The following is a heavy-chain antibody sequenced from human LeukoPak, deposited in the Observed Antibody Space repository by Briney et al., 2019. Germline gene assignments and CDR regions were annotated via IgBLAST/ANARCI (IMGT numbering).Heavy chain of an antibody. D-gene: IGHD2-8*01. CDR3: ASCHCTNGVCYGECEYFQH. J-gene: IGHJ1*01. CDR1: GYTFTSYG. Sequence: ASVKVSCKASGYTFTSYGISWARQAPGQGLEWMGWISAYNGNTNYAQKLQGRLTLTTDTSTSTAYMELRSLRSDDTAVYYCASCHCTNGVCYGECEYFQHWGQGTLVTVSS. V-gene: IGHV1-18*01. CDR2: ISAYNGNT.